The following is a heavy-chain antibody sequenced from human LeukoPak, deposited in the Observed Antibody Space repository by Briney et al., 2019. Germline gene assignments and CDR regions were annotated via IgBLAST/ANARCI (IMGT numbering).Heavy chain of an antibody. CDR3: AKDSVSSSNYYYYYYMDV. CDR1: GFSFSNHW. CDR2: IRYDGTNK. V-gene: IGHV3-30*02. Sequence: PGGSLRLSCAASGFSFSNHWMTWVRQAPGKGLEWVAFIRYDGTNKYYADSLKGRFTISRDNSKNTLYLQMNSLRAEDTAVYYCAKDSVSSSNYYYYYYMDVWGKGTTVTVSS. D-gene: IGHD6-13*01. J-gene: IGHJ6*03.